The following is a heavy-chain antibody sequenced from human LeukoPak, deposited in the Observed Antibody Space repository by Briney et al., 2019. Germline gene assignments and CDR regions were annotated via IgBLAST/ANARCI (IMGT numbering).Heavy chain of an antibody. D-gene: IGHD5-18*01. CDR1: GGTFSSYA. CDR2: IIPILGTA. Sequence: VASVKVSCKASGGTFSSYAISWVRQAPGQGLEWMGGIIPILGTANYAQKFQGRVTITADESTSTAYMELSSLRSEDTAVYYCAILQISYEYYLDYWGQGTLVTVSS. J-gene: IGHJ4*02. CDR3: AILQISYEYYLDY. V-gene: IGHV1-69*13.